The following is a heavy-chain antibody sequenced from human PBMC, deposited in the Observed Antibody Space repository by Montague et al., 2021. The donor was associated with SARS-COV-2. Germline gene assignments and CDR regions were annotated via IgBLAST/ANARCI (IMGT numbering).Heavy chain of an antibody. CDR1: GASVRSGNSS. CDR2: ITDSRNT. Sequence: SDTLSLTCTVSGASVRSGNSSWNWMRQATGKERNGSRYITDSRNTNYSPSLKSRMTISVDTSKSQLSLKLMSATAADTAVYYCARIGYESVGYYSSYQDWGQGTLVTVSS. J-gene: IGHJ4*02. CDR3: ARIGYESVGYYSSYQD. V-gene: IGHV4-61*01. D-gene: IGHD3-22*01.